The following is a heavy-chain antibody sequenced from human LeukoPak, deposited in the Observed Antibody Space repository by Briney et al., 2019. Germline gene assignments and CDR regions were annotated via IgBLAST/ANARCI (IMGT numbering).Heavy chain of an antibody. Sequence: SETLSLTCAVYCRSFSGYYWSWIRQPPGKGLEWIGEISHSRSTNYNPSLKSRVTISVDTSKNQLSLKLSSVTAADTAVYYCAGVPEFYGSGSYYKGALTPFFDYWGQGTLVTVSS. CDR3: AGVPEFYGSGSYYKGALTPFFDY. J-gene: IGHJ4*02. D-gene: IGHD3-10*01. V-gene: IGHV4-34*01. CDR2: ISHSRST. CDR1: CRSFSGYY.